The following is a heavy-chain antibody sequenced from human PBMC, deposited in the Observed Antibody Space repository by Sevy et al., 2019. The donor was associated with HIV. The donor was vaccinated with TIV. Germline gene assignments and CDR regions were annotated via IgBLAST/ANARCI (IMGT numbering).Heavy chain of an antibody. Sequence: SETLSLTCTVSGDSINTYYWSWIRQPPGKGLEWIGYVSHSGNTNYNPSLKSRVSMSMDTSTNQLSLKVKSVTAADAAVYDCSICRWDLVVVPGATPWCYFDSWGQGTLVTVSS. D-gene: IGHD2-2*02. CDR3: SICRWDLVVVPGATPWCYFDS. CDR2: VSHSGNT. CDR1: GDSINTYY. J-gene: IGHJ4*02. V-gene: IGHV4-59*08.